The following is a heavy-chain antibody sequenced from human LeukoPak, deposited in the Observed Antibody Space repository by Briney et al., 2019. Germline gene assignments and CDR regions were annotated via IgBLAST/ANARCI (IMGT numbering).Heavy chain of an antibody. CDR2: IHYSGST. V-gene: IGHV4-39*01. J-gene: IGHJ3*02. CDR1: GGSVSSGSYY. Sequence: SETLSLTCTVSGGSVSSGSYYWGWIRQPPGKGLEWIGSIHYSGSTHYNPSLKSRVTISVDTSKNQFSLKLSSVTAADTAVFYCARLSNDAFDIWGQGTMVTVFS. D-gene: IGHD1-1*01. CDR3: ARLSNDAFDI.